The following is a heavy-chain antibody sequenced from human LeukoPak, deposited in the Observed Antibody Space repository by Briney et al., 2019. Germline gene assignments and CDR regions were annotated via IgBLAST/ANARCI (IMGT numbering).Heavy chain of an antibody. J-gene: IGHJ4*02. CDR1: GGSISSYY. D-gene: IGHD6-13*01. Sequence: SETLSLTCTVSGGSISSYYWSWIRQPPGKGLEWIGYIYYSGSTNYNPSLKSRVTMSVDTSQNQFSLKLSSVTAADTAVYYCARDVIAAPGTADYWGQGTLVTVSS. CDR3: ARDVIAAPGTADY. V-gene: IGHV4-59*12. CDR2: IYYSGST.